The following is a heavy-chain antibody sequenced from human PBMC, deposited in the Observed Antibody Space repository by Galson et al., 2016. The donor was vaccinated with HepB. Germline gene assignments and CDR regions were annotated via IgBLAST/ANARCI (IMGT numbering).Heavy chain of an antibody. CDR3: ARGIDGMQEVVVPSPAFC. CDR1: GYTFTTYY. J-gene: IGHJ4*01. CDR2: ISPYNGIT. D-gene: IGHD1-1*01. Sequence: SVKVSCKASGYTFTTYYVHYVRQAPGQGLEWMGIISPYNGITSYAPRIRGRVTMTRDTSTSTVYMELNSLTSEDTAVYYCARGIDGMQEVVVPSPAFCWGRGTLLTVSS. V-gene: IGHV1-46*01.